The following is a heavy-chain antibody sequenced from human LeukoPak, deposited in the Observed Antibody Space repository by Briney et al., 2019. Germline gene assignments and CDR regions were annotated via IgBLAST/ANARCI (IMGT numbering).Heavy chain of an antibody. CDR2: IYYSGST. Sequence: SETLSLTCTVSGGSISSYYWSWIRQPPGKGLEWIGDIYYSGSTNYNPSLKSRVTISVDTSKNQFSLKLRPVTAADTAVYYCARQQHYDSSGYYDYWGQGTLVTVSS. D-gene: IGHD3-22*01. CDR1: GGSISSYY. CDR3: ARQQHYDSSGYYDY. V-gene: IGHV4-59*08. J-gene: IGHJ4*02.